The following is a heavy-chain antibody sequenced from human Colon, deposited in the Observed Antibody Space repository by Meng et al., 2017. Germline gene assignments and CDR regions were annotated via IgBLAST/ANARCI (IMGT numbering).Heavy chain of an antibody. CDR3: TRDFDSGYGL. D-gene: IGHD5-12*01. V-gene: IGHV3-74*01. Sequence: GESLKISCADSGFTFSSHWMHWVRQAPGKGLEWVSRISSDGSTTGYADSVKGRFTISRDNAKNTLYLHVNSLRGEDTAVYYYTRDFDSGYGLWGQGTLVTVSS. CDR2: ISSDGSTT. J-gene: IGHJ4*02. CDR1: GFTFSSHW.